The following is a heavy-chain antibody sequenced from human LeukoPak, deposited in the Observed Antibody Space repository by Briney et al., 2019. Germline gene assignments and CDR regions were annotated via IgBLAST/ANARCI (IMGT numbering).Heavy chain of an antibody. V-gene: IGHV3-30*02. CDR3: AKETRGSYSDY. J-gene: IGHJ4*01. CDR2: IRYDGTSK. Sequence: GGSLRLSCAASGFTFSSSGMHWVRQAPGKGLEWVAFIRYDGTSKYYADSVKGRFTISRDNSKNTVYLQMNSLRAEDTAVYYCAKETRGSYSDYWGHGTLVTVSS. CDR1: GFTFSSSG. D-gene: IGHD1-26*01.